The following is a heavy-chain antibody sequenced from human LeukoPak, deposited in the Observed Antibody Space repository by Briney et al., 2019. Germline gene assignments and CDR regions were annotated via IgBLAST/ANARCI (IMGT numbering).Heavy chain of an antibody. Sequence: GASMKVSCKASGGTFSSYAISWVRHAPGQGLEWMGRIIPILGIANYAQKFQGRVTITADKSTGTAYMELSSLRSEDTAVYYCARASLAAAGTPFFDYWGQGTLVTVSS. J-gene: IGHJ4*02. CDR2: IIPILGIA. CDR1: GGTFSSYA. D-gene: IGHD6-13*01. CDR3: ARASLAAAGTPFFDY. V-gene: IGHV1-69*04.